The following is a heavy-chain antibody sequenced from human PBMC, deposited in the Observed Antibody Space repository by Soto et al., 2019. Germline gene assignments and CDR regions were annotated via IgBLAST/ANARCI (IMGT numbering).Heavy chain of an antibody. J-gene: IGHJ4*02. CDR2: IYYTGTT. V-gene: IGHV4-59*01. Sequence: SETLSLTCSVSGTSIRGYYWTWIRQPPGKGLEWVGYIYYTGTTKYNPSLKSRVTISVDTSKNQFSLRLNSVTAADTAVYYCAREVSSFGSNHFDSWGQGALVTVSS. CDR3: AREVSSFGSNHFDS. CDR1: GTSIRGYY. D-gene: IGHD3-10*01.